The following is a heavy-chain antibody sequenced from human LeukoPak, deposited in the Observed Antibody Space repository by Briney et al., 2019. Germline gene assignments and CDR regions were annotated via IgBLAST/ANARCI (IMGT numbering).Heavy chain of an antibody. CDR1: GGSFSGYY. CDR2: INQSGST. CDR3: ARPSLYSSSWIGEEVYYYGMDV. D-gene: IGHD6-13*01. Sequence: NPSETLSLTCAVYGGSFSGYYWSWIRQPPGQGLEWIGEINQSGSTNYNPSLERRVTMSVDTSKNQVFLKLTSVTAADTAVYYCARPSLYSSSWIGEEVYYYGMDVWGQGTTVTVSS. V-gene: IGHV4-34*01. J-gene: IGHJ6*02.